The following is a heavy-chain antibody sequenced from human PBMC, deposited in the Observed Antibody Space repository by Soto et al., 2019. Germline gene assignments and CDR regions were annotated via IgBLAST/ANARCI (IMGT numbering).Heavy chain of an antibody. CDR1: GYSFTSYW. D-gene: IGHD6-19*01. J-gene: IGHJ5*02. CDR2: IYPGDSDT. V-gene: IGHV5-51*01. CDR3: ARGGTVAVAGCLDP. Sequence: GESLKISCKGSGYSFTSYWIGWGRQIPGKGLEWMGIIYPGDSDTRYSPSLQGQVTISADKSISNAYLQRSSLKASDTAMYYCARGGTVAVAGCLDPWGQGTLVTVSS.